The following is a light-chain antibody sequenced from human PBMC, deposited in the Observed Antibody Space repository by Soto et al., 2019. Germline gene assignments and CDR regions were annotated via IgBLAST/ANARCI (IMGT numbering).Light chain of an antibody. CDR1: ESITNW. CDR3: QQYKSPPWT. CDR2: KAA. V-gene: IGKV1-5*03. Sequence: DIQMTQSPPTLSASVGDRVTISCRASESITNWLAWYRHKPGKAPKLLIYKAASLVSGVPSRFSGSGSGTEFTLTISSLQPDDFATYYCQQYKSPPWTFGQGTKVEIK. J-gene: IGKJ1*01.